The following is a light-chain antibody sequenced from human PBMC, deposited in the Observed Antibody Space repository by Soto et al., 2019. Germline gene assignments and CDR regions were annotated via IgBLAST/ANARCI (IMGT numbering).Light chain of an antibody. Sequence: DIQMTQSPSSLSASVGDRVTSTCRASQGISNYLAWYQQKPGKVPKLLIYGASTLQSGVPSRFSGSGSGTDFTLTISSLQPEDVATYYRQKYLSALWTFGQGTKVEIK. CDR2: GAS. J-gene: IGKJ1*01. CDR3: QKYLSALWT. CDR1: QGISNY. V-gene: IGKV1-27*01.